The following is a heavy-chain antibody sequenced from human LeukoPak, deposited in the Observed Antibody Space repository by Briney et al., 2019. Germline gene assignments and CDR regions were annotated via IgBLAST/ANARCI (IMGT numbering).Heavy chain of an antibody. CDR3: ARAISAARYYFDY. CDR2: ISAYNGNT. V-gene: IGHV1-18*01. D-gene: IGHD2-2*01. Sequence: ASVKVSCKASVYTFTRYGISWVRQAPGQGLEWMGWISAYNGNTNYAQKLQGRVTMTTDTSTSTAYMELRGLRSDDTAVYYCARAISAARYYFDYWGQGTLVTVSS. CDR1: VYTFTRYG. J-gene: IGHJ4*02.